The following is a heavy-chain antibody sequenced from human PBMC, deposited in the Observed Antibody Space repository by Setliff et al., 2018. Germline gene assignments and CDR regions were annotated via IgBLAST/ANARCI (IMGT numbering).Heavy chain of an antibody. CDR3: ARGVGFSAAADY. D-gene: IGHD2-2*01. CDR2: MNPNSGNT. V-gene: IGHV1-8*02. CDR1: GYTFINYE. J-gene: IGHJ4*02. Sequence: ASVKVSCKASGYTFINYEINWVRQATGQGLEWMGGMNPNSGNTGYAQKFQGRVTMTRNTSISTAYMELSSLRSEDTAVYYCARGVGFSAAADYWGQGTLVTVSS.